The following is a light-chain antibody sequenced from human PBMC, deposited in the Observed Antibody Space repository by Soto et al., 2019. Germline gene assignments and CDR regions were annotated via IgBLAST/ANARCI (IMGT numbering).Light chain of an antibody. CDR2: GAS. CDR3: QQYNSWLWT. CDR1: QSINTN. Sequence: EIVMTQSPATLSVSPVESATLSCRASQSINTNLAWYQQKPGQAPRLLIYGASSRATGFPARFSGSGSGTEFTLTISSLQSEDFAVYYCQQYNSWLWTFGQGTKVDI. V-gene: IGKV3-15*01. J-gene: IGKJ1*01.